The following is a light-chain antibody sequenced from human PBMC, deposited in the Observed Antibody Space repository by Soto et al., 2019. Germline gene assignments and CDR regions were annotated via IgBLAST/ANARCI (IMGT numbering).Light chain of an antibody. CDR1: PSDLGDYKY. V-gene: IGLV2-14*01. Sequence: QSALTQPASVSGSPGQSITISCTGTPSDLGDYKYISWYQQHPGKVPKLIIYEVTNRPSGVSNRFSGSKSGNTAALTISGLQAEDEADYYCSLYAISRVFGGGTKVTVL. J-gene: IGLJ3*02. CDR3: SLYAISRV. CDR2: EVT.